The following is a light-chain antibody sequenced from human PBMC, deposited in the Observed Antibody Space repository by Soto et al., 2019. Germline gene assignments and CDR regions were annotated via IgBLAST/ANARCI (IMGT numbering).Light chain of an antibody. V-gene: IGLV2-14*01. CDR2: EVN. CDR1: SSDVGGYNY. Sequence: QSALTQPASVSGSPGQSITISCTGTSSDVGGYNYVSWYQQHPGKAPKLMIYEVNNRPSGVSNRFSGSKSDNTASLTISGLQAEDEADYYCISFTSSSTVHVVFGGGTKLTVL. J-gene: IGLJ2*01. CDR3: ISFTSSSTVHVV.